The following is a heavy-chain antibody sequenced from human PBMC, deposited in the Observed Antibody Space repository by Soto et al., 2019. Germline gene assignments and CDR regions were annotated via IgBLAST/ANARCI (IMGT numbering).Heavy chain of an antibody. V-gene: IGHV4-39*01. Sequence: SETLSLTCTVSGGSISSSSYYWGWIRQPPGKGLEWIGSIYYSGSTYYNPSLKSRVTISVDTSKNQFSLKLSSVTAADTAVYHCARWSYSSSFVYYFDYWGQGTLVTVSS. J-gene: IGHJ4*02. CDR1: GGSISSSSYY. CDR2: IYYSGST. CDR3: ARWSYSSSFVYYFDY. D-gene: IGHD6-6*01.